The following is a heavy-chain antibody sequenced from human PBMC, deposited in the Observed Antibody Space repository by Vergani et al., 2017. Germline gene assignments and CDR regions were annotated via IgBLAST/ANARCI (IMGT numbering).Heavy chain of an antibody. J-gene: IGHJ6*02. CDR1: GFTFSSYW. CDR2: INSDGSST. D-gene: IGHD2-15*01. V-gene: IGHV3-74*01. CDR3: ARESAVAAGYYYGMDV. Sequence: EVQLVESGGGLVQPGGSLRLSCVASGFTFSSYWMHWVRQAPGKGLVWVSRINSDGSSTSYADSVKGRFPVTRDNAKNTLYLQMNSRRAEDTAVYYCARESAVAAGYYYGMDVWGQGTTVTVSS.